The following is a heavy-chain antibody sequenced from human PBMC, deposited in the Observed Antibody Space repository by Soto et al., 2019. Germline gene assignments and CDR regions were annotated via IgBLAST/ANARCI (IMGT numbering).Heavy chain of an antibody. CDR3: ATALNYGSGSYSGSAYYFDS. D-gene: IGHD3-10*01. Sequence: QVPLVQSGAEVKKPGASVKVSCKTSGYRITELSIHWVRQASGKGLEWMGGFDPEDALTIYARKFQGRVKMTEDASTDTAYLDLSGLRSDDTAVYYCATALNYGSGSYSGSAYYFDSWGQGTLVTVSS. CDR2: FDPEDALT. V-gene: IGHV1-24*01. J-gene: IGHJ4*02. CDR1: GYRITELS.